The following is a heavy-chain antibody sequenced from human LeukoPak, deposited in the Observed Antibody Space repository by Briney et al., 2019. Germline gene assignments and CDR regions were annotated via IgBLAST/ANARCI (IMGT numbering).Heavy chain of an antibody. CDR3: LGGDY. CDR1: GFNFIETW. CDR2: VKSKTDGGTT. V-gene: IGHV3-15*01. Sequence: GGSLRLSCAASGFNFIETWMTWVRQAPGKGLEWVGRVKSKTDGGTTDLAAHLKGRFTILRDDSKNTVYLQMNSLKIEDTAVYYCLGGDYWGQGALVTVSS. J-gene: IGHJ4*02.